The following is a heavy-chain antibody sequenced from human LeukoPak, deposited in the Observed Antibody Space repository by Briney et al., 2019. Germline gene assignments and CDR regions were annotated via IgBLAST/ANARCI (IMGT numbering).Heavy chain of an antibody. CDR1: GFTFSSYS. J-gene: IGHJ4*02. V-gene: IGHV3-7*01. CDR3: ARGLNTSPGVDY. Sequence: GGSLRLSCAASGFTFSSYSMNWVRQAPGKGLEWVANIKEDGSQKYYVESVKGRFTVSRDNAKNSVYLQMSSLRDEDTAVYYCARGLNTSPGVDYWGQGTLVTVSS. D-gene: IGHD3-16*01. CDR2: IKEDGSQK.